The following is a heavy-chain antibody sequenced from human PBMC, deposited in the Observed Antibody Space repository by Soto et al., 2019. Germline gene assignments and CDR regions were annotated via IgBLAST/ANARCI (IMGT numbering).Heavy chain of an antibody. V-gene: IGHV3-21*01. D-gene: IGHD3-22*01. CDR3: AREEYYYDSSGPGVYGMDV. J-gene: IGHJ6*02. Sequence: GGSLRLSCAASGFTFSSYSMNWVRQAPGKGLEWVSSISSSGSYIYYADSVKGRFTISRDNAKNSLYLQMNSLRAEDTAVYYCAREEYYYDSSGPGVYGMDVWGQGTTVTVSS. CDR1: GFTFSSYS. CDR2: ISSSGSYI.